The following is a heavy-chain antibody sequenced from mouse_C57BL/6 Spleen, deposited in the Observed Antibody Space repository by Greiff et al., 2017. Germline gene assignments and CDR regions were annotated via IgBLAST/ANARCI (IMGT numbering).Heavy chain of an antibody. V-gene: IGHV1-47*01. CDR1: GYTFTTYP. Sequence: VKLQESGAELVKPGASVKMSCKASGYTFTTYPIEWMKQNHGKSLEWIGNFYPYNDDTKYNEKFKGKATLTVEKSSSTVYLGLSRLTSDVSAVYSCARGGEGYFDDWGQGTTLTVSS. CDR2: FYPYNDDT. J-gene: IGHJ2*01. CDR3: ARGGEGYFDD.